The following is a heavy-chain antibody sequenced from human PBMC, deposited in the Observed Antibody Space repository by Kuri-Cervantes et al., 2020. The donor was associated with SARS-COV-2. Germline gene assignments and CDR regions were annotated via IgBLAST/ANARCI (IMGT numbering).Heavy chain of an antibody. J-gene: IGHJ5*02. CDR1: VGTFSSYA. V-gene: IGHV1-69*04. CDR2: IIPILGKA. D-gene: IGHD2-2*02. CDR3: ARDEGDSVVVPAAIADPTWFDP. Sequence: SVNVSCKASVGTFSSYAISWVRQARGQGLEWMGRIIPILGKANYAQKFQGRVTINADKSTSTAYMELSSLRSEDTAVYYFARDEGDSVVVPAAIADPTWFDPWGQGTLVTVSS.